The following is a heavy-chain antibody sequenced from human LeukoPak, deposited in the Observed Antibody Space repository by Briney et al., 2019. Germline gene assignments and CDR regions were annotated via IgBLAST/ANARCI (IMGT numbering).Heavy chain of an antibody. J-gene: IGHJ3*02. CDR1: GGSISSGGYY. V-gene: IGHV4-31*03. D-gene: IGHD3-3*01. Sequence: SETLSLTCSVSGGSISSGGYYWSWIRQHPGKGLEWIGYIYYSGSTYYNPSLKSRVTISVDTSKSQFSLKLSSVTAADTAVYYCARDRYYDFWSGYDAFDIWGQGTMVTVSS. CDR3: ARDRYYDFWSGYDAFDI. CDR2: IYYSGST.